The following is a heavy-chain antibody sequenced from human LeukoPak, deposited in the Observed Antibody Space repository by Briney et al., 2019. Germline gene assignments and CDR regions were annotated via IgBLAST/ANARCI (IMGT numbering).Heavy chain of an antibody. Sequence: RPGGSLRLSCAASGFTFSSYSMNWVRQAPGKGLEWVSSISSSSSYIYYADSVKGRFTISRDNAKNSLYLQMNSLRAEDTAVYYCAKAMTTVTTSWFDPWGQGTLVTVSS. CDR1: GFTFSSYS. CDR2: ISSSSSYI. J-gene: IGHJ5*02. CDR3: AKAMTTVTTSWFDP. D-gene: IGHD4-11*01. V-gene: IGHV3-21*01.